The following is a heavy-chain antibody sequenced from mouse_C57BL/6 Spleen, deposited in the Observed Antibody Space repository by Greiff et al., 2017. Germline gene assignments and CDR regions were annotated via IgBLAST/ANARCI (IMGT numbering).Heavy chain of an antibody. V-gene: IGHV5-15*01. CDR3: ASVYYGSRGFAY. Sequence: DVMLVESGGGLVQPGGSLKLSCAASGFTFSDYGMAWVRQAPRKGPEWVAFISNLAYSIYYADTVTGRFTISRENAKNTLYLEMSSLRSEDTAMYYCASVYYGSRGFAYWGQGTLVTVSA. D-gene: IGHD1-1*01. CDR1: GFTFSDYG. CDR2: ISNLAYSI. J-gene: IGHJ3*01.